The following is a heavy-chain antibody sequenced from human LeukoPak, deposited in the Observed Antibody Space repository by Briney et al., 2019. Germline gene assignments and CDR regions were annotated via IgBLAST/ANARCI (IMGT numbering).Heavy chain of an antibody. CDR3: ARGSVLLSLGGGFN. J-gene: IGHJ4*02. CDR2: ISSSGSPV. CDR1: RFTFSDYY. V-gene: IGHV3-11*01. D-gene: IGHD3-10*01. Sequence: GGSLRLSCAASRFTFSDYYMSWIRQAPGKGLEWVSSISSSGSPVYYADSVKGRFTISRDNAKNSLYLQMNSLRAEDTAVYYCARGSVLLSLGGGFNWGQGTLVTVSS.